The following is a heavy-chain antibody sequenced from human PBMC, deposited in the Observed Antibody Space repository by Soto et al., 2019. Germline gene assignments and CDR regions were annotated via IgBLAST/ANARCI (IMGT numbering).Heavy chain of an antibody. CDR2: IMPIFRAP. CDR1: GGAFSDYA. V-gene: IGHV1-69*12. Sequence: QVQLVQSGAEVKKPGSSVKVSCKASGGAFSDYAFSWVRQAPGQGLEWLGGIMPIFRAPDYAQKFQGRVTLTADEFTRTDYMEMNSLRSDDTAVYYCASWLKGPDIGNYYYGMDVWCQGTTVTVS. J-gene: IGHJ6*02. D-gene: IGHD2-15*01. CDR3: ASWLKGPDIGNYYYGMDV.